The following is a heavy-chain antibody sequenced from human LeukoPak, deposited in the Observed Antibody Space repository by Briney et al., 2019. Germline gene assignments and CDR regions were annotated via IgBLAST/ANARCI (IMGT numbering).Heavy chain of an antibody. CDR3: AKALYDSSGYYYFDY. V-gene: IGHV3-30*18. CDR2: ISYDGSNN. Sequence: GGSLRLSCAASGFTFSSYSMHWVCQAPGKGLERVTVISYDGSNNYYAASVKGRVTLSRDNSKNTLYLQMNSLRAEDTAVYYCAKALYDSSGYYYFDYWGQGTLVTVSS. CDR1: GFTFSSYS. J-gene: IGHJ4*02. D-gene: IGHD3-22*01.